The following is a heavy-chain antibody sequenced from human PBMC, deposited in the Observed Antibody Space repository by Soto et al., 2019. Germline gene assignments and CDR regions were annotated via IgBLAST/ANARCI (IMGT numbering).Heavy chain of an antibody. J-gene: IGHJ5*02. V-gene: IGHV4-34*12. CDR2: IFHSGST. Sequence: PSETLSLTCTVYGGSFSGNYWSWIRQPPGKGLEWIGEIFHSGSTKYNPSLKSRVTISIDTSKNQVALKLKSVTAADTAVYYCARHSWSTDATTWFDPWGQGTLVTVSS. CDR3: ARHSWSTDATTWFDP. CDR1: GGSFSGNY. D-gene: IGHD4-17*01.